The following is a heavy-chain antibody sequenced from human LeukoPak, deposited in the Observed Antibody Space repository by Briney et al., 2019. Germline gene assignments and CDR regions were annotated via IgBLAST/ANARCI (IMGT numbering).Heavy chain of an antibody. D-gene: IGHD2-21*01. CDR3: ARGAIPYPRRQGWFDP. J-gene: IGHJ5*02. CDR2: INHSGST. Sequence: PSETLSLTCAVYGGSFSGYYWSWIRQPPGKGLEWIGEINHSGSTNYNPSLKSRVTISVDTSKNQFSLKLSSVIAADTAVYYCARGAIPYPRRQGWFDPWGQGTLVTVSS. CDR1: GGSFSGYY. V-gene: IGHV4-34*01.